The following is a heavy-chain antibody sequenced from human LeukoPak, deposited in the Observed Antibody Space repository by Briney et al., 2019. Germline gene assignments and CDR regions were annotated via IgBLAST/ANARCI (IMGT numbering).Heavy chain of an antibody. CDR3: AIAIPGVVVPAATGGGYYYYMDV. V-gene: IGHV1-24*01. CDR1: GYTLTELS. CDR2: FDPEDGET. J-gene: IGHJ6*03. Sequence: GASVKVSCKVSGYTLTELSMHWVRQAPGKGLEWMGGFDPEDGETIYAQKFQGRVTMTEDTSTDTAYMELSSLRSEDTAVYYCAIAIPGVVVPAATGGGYYYYMDVWGKGTTVTVSS. D-gene: IGHD2-2*01.